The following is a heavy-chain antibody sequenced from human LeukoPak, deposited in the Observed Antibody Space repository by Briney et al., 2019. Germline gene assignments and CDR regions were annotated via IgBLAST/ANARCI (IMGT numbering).Heavy chain of an antibody. CDR2: INSDGFSI. CDR1: GFTFSAYW. CDR3: ARFYGGSALDN. D-gene: IGHD3-16*01. J-gene: IGHJ3*02. V-gene: IGHV3-74*01. Sequence: GGSLRLSCAASGFTFSAYWMHWVRQAPGKGLVWVSRINSDGFSIAYADSVKGRFTISRDNARNTLYLHMNSLRAEDTAVYYCARFYGGSALDNWGQGTMVTVSS.